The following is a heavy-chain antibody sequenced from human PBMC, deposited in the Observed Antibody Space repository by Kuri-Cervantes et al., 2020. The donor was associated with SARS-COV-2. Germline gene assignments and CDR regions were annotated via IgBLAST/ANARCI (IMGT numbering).Heavy chain of an antibody. Sequence: GSLRLPCTVSGDSISSSSYYWGWIRQPPGKGLEWIGTIYYSGSTDYNPSLKSRVTISVDTSKNQFSLKLRSVTATDTAVYYCARLFSPWSVVGDYWGQGTPVTVSS. CDR1: GDSISSSSYY. CDR3: ARLFSPWSVVGDY. CDR2: IYYSGST. V-gene: IGHV4-39*01. D-gene: IGHD1-1*01. J-gene: IGHJ4*02.